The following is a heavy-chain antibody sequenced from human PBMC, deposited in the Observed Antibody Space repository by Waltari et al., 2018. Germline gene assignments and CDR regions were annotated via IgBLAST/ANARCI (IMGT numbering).Heavy chain of an antibody. V-gene: IGHV4-38-2*01. J-gene: IGHJ4*02. CDR3: AGHEWGLPGF. D-gene: IGHD1-26*01. CDR1: GYSIPSAYW. CDR2: IHYTGDT. Sequence: QVQLQESGPGLVKPSETLSLTCGVPGYSIPSAYWWAWFRQPPGKGLEWIASIHYTGDTKYSPSLKSRVTISADKSKNEVSLRLTSVTAADTAVYYCAGHEWGLPGFWGQGTLVTVSS.